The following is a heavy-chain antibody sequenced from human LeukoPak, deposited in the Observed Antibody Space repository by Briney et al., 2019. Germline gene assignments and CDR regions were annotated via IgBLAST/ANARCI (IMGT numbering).Heavy chain of an antibody. CDR1: GGTFSSYA. D-gene: IGHD2-2*01. V-gene: IGHV1-69*06. J-gene: IGHJ6*03. CDR2: IIPIFGTA. Sequence: SVKVSCKASGGTFSSYAISWVRQAPGQGLEWMGGIIPIFGTANYAQKFQGRVTITADKSTSTAYMELSSLRSEDTAVYYCARVHCSSTSCYAGIYYMDVWGKGTTVTVSS. CDR3: ARVHCSSTSCYAGIYYMDV.